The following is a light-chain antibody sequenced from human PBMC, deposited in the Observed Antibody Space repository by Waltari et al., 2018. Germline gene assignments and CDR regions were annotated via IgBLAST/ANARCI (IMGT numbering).Light chain of an antibody. J-gene: IGLJ3*02. CDR1: NLENKY. Sequence: SYELTQPSSVSVSLGQTASITCSGDNLENKYVSWYQQRPGQSPVLVIYQDAKRPSVIPERFSGSNSGNTATLTISGTQAMDEADYYCQAWDSSTPWVFGGGTKVTVL. CDR3: QAWDSSTPWV. CDR2: QDA. V-gene: IGLV3-1*01.